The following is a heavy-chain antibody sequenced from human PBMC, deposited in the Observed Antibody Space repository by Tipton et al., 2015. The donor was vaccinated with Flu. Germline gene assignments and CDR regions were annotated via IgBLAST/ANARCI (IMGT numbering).Heavy chain of an antibody. CDR3: ARDCSSTSCYKKGFDP. J-gene: IGHJ5*02. Sequence: TLSLTCTVSGGSISSGGYYWSWIRQHPGKGLEWIGYIYYSGSTYYNPSLKSRATISVGTSKNQFSLKLSSVTAADTAVYYCARDCSSTSCYKKGFDPWGQGMLVTVSS. V-gene: IGHV4-31*03. CDR2: IYYSGST. D-gene: IGHD2-2*02. CDR1: GGSISSGGYY.